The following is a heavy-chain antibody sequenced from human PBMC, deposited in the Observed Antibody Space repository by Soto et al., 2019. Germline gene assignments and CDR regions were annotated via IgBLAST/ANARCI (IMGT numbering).Heavy chain of an antibody. Sequence: EVQLVESGGGLVQPEGSLRLSCVASGFTFSDYWMTWVRQAPGKGLEWVANIKEDGSEKYYGDSVKGRFSISRDNAANSLYLQLKYLGAEDTAVYYCATYCSSPSCRSYWGQGTLVTVSS. V-gene: IGHV3-7*05. CDR1: GFTFSDYW. CDR3: ATYCSSPSCRSY. D-gene: IGHD2-2*01. J-gene: IGHJ1*01. CDR2: IKEDGSEK.